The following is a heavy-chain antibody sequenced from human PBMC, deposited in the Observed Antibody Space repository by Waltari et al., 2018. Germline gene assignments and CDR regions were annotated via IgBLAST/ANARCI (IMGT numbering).Heavy chain of an antibody. V-gene: IGHV3-23*01. D-gene: IGHD1-1*01. CDR1: GFTFSRSA. Sequence: EVQLLESGGGLVQPGGSLGLSCAASGFTFSRSARSWVRQAPGNGLEWVSAISGSGGSTYYADSVKGRFTISRDNSKNTLYLQMNSLRAEDTAVYYCAKFKGTDYWGQGTLVTVSS. J-gene: IGHJ4*02. CDR3: AKFKGTDY. CDR2: ISGSGGST.